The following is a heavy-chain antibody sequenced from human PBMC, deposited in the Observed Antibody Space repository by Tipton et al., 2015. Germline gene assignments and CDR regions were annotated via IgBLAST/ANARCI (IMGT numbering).Heavy chain of an antibody. CDR1: GGSISSDNRY. CDR2: IYYSGST. CDR3: ARVPDSGFDAFDI. V-gene: IGHV4-39*07. Sequence: TLSLTCTVSGGSISSDNRYWGWIRQPPGKGLEWIGNIYYSGSTYYKTSLKSRVTVLLDTSKTQFSLSLTSVTAADTAVYYCARVPDSGFDAFDIWGQGTMVTVSS. J-gene: IGHJ3*02. D-gene: IGHD5-12*01.